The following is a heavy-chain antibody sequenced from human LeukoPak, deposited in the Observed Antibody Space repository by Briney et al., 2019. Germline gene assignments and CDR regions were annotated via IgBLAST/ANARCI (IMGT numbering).Heavy chain of an antibody. J-gene: IGHJ6*03. V-gene: IGHV4-4*02. CDR3: ARQGPISIAARPNYYYMDV. Sequence: SETLSLTCVVSGDSISNNNWWSWVRQSPGKGLEWIGEINHSGSTNYNPSLKSRVTISVDTSKNQFSLKLSSVTAADTAVYYCARQGPISIAARPNYYYMDVWGKGTTVTVSS. D-gene: IGHD6-6*01. CDR1: GDSISNNNW. CDR2: INHSGST.